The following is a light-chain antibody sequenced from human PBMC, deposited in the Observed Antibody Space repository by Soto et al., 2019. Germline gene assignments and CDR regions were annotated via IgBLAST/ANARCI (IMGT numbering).Light chain of an antibody. J-gene: IGKJ1*01. V-gene: IGKV1-12*01. CDR3: QQRSNWPPEGT. CDR1: QGISSW. Sequence: DIQMTQSPSSVSASVGDRVTITCRASQGISSWLAWYQQKPGKAPKLLIYAASNRATGIPARSSGSGSGTDFTLTISSLEPEDFAVYYCQQRSNWPPEGTFGQGTKVEIK. CDR2: AAS.